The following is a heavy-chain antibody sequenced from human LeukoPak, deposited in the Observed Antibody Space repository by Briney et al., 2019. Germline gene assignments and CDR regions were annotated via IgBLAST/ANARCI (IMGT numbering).Heavy chain of an antibody. V-gene: IGHV4-4*07. Sequence: PSETLSLTCTVSGGSISSYYWSWIRQPAGKGLEWIGRIYTSGSTNYNPSLKSRVTMSVDTSKNQFSLKLSSVTAADTAVYYCARTARDDSSGYQDYYYYMDVWGKGTTVTISS. CDR3: ARTARDDSSGYQDYYYYMDV. D-gene: IGHD3-22*01. J-gene: IGHJ6*03. CDR1: GGSISSYY. CDR2: IYTSGST.